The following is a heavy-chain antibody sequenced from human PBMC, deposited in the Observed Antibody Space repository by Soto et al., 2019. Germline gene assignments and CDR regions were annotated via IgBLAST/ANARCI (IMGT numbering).Heavy chain of an antibody. Sequence: GGSLRLSCAASGFTFSSCGMHWVRQAPGKGLEWVAVIRCDGINKHYADSVKGRFTISRDNAKNSLYPQMNSLRVEDTAVYYCARDYNDFWSGQYDYWGQGALVTVSS. CDR1: GFTFSSCG. CDR3: ARDYNDFWSGQYDY. CDR2: IRCDGINK. J-gene: IGHJ4*02. D-gene: IGHD3-3*01. V-gene: IGHV3-33*08.